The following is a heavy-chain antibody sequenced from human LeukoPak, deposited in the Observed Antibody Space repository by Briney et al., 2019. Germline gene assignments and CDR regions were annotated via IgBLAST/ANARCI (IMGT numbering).Heavy chain of an antibody. Sequence: GGSLRLSCAASGFTFSNAWMSWVRQAPGKGLEWVGRIKSKTDGGMTDYAAPMKGRFTISRDDSKNTLYLQMNSLKTEDTAVYYCTTVGARYCGGDCYCYWGQGTLVTVSS. CDR3: TTVGARYCGGDCYCY. V-gene: IGHV3-15*01. CDR1: GFTFSNAW. CDR2: IKSKTDGGMT. D-gene: IGHD2-21*02. J-gene: IGHJ4*02.